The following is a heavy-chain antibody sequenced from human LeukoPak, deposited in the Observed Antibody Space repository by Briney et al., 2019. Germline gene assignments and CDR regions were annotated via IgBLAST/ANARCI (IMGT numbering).Heavy chain of an antibody. J-gene: IGHJ4*02. D-gene: IGHD6-19*01. Sequence: ASVKVSRKASGYTFTGYYMHWVRQAPGQGLEWMGWINPNSGGTNYAQKFQDRVTMTRDTSISTAYMELSRLRSDDTAVYYCARGSSGWYAYFDYWGQGTLVTVSS. CDR2: INPNSGGT. V-gene: IGHV1-2*02. CDR3: ARGSSGWYAYFDY. CDR1: GYTFTGYY.